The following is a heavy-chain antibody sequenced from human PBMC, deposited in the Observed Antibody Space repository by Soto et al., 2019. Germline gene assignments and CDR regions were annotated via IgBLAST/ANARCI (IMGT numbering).Heavy chain of an antibody. CDR2: IKQDGSEK. CDR3: ASRPSDVYYYGVFDY. Sequence: GGSLRLSCEASGFTFRNHWMTWVRQAPGRGLEWVANIKQDGSEKYYVDSVKGRFIISRDNARNSLYLQMNSLRAEDTAVYYCASRPSDVYYYGVFDYWGQGTLVTVSS. D-gene: IGHD3-10*01. J-gene: IGHJ4*02. CDR1: GFTFRNHW. V-gene: IGHV3-7*03.